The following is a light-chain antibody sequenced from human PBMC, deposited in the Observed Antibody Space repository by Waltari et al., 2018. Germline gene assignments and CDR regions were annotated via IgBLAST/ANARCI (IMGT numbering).Light chain of an antibody. V-gene: IGLV2-14*03. CDR2: DVT. Sequence: QSVLTQPASVSGSPGQSITISCTGSSHDVDDFNYVAWYQQHPDKAPKLILFDVTTRSSGVSSRFSGSKSANTASLTISGLQAEDEAFYYCSSLTTRSLLGVFGGGTKLTVL. CDR1: SHDVDDFNY. J-gene: IGLJ3*02. CDR3: SSLTTRSLLGV.